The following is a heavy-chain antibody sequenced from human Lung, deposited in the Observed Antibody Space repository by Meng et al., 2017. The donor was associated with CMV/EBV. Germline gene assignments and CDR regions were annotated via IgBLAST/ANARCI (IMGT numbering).Heavy chain of an antibody. J-gene: IGHJ4*02. V-gene: IGHV3-74*01. CDR2: IDSDGSST. D-gene: IGHD3-16*01. CDR3: TRDGDYYDATLH. CDR1: GFTFSSYW. Sequence: GGSLRLXCAASGFTFSSYWMHWVRQAPGKGLEWVSRIDSDGSSTTYAESVKGRFTISRDNAKNTLFLQMISLRAEDTAVYYCTRDGDYYDATLHWGQGILVT.